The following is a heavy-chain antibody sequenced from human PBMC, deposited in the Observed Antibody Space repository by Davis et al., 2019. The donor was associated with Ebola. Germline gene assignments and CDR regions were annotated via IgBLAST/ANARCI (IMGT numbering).Heavy chain of an antibody. CDR1: GDTLSSYA. D-gene: IGHD1-26*01. CDR3: AREMGAMGRYYYYGMDV. V-gene: IGHV1-69*13. J-gene: IGHJ6*04. Sequence: SVKVSCKAVGDTLSSYAMTWVXXXXXXXXXXXXGLIPFFRPANYAQKFQGRVTITADESTSTAYMELRRLRSEDTAVYYCAREMGAMGRYYYYGMDVWGKGTTVTVSS. CDR2: LIPFFRPA.